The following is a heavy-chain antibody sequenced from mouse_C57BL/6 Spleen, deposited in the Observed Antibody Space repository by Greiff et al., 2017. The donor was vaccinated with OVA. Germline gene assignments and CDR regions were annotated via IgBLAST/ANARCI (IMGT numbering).Heavy chain of an antibody. V-gene: IGHV6-3*01. Sequence: DVKLVESGGGLVQPGGSMKLSCVASGFTFSNYWMNWVRQSPEKGLEWVAQIRLKSDNYATHYAESVKGRFTISRDDSKSSVYLQMNNLRAEDTGIYYCTVVPGFAYWGQGTLVTVSA. CDR3: TVVPGFAY. CDR1: GFTFSNYW. D-gene: IGHD6-2*01. J-gene: IGHJ3*01. CDR2: IRLKSDNYAT.